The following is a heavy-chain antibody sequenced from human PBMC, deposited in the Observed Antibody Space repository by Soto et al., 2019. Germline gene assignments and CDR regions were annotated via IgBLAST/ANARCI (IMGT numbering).Heavy chain of an antibody. CDR2: IWYDGSNK. V-gene: IGHV3-33*01. D-gene: IGHD3-22*01. J-gene: IGHJ6*02. Sequence: GGSLRLSCAASGFTFSSYGMHWVRQAPGKGLEWVAVIWYDGSNKYYADSVKGRFTISRDNSKNTLYLQMNSLRAEDTAVYYCAINYCDNYHHYGMAVWGQGSTVTVSS. CDR1: GFTFSSYG. CDR3: AINYCDNYHHYGMAV.